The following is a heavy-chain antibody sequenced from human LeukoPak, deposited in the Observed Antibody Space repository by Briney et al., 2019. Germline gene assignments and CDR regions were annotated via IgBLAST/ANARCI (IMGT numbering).Heavy chain of an antibody. CDR2: ISSSSSYI. J-gene: IGHJ4*02. Sequence: KPGGSLRLSCAASGFTFSSYSMNWVRQAPGKGLEWVSSISSSSSYIYYADSVKGRFTISRDNAKNSLYLQMNSLRAEDTAVYYCARYSCSRRFGGGFDYWGQGTLVTVSS. V-gene: IGHV3-21*01. D-gene: IGHD6-6*01. CDR1: GFTFSSYS. CDR3: ARYSCSRRFGGGFDY.